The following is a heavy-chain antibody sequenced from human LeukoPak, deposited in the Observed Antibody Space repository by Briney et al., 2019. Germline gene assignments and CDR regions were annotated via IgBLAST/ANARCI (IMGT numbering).Heavy chain of an antibody. J-gene: IGHJ4*02. D-gene: IGHD3-9*01. CDR3: ARAYYDILTGPDY. CDR2: INSDGSST. V-gene: IGHV3-74*01. CDR1: GFTFSSYW. Sequence: GGSLRLSCAASGFTFSSYWMHWVRQAPGKGLVWVSRINSDGSSTSYADSVKGRFTISRDNAKNTLYLRMNSLRAEDTAVYYCARAYYDILTGPDYWGQGTLVTVSS.